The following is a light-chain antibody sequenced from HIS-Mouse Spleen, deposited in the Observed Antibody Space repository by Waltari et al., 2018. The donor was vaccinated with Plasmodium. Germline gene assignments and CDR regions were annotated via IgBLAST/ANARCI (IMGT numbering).Light chain of an antibody. CDR3: QQYGSSPPYT. Sequence: IVLTQSPGTLSLSPGERATLSCRASQSVSSSYLAWYQQKPGQAPRLLIYGASSSATGIPDRFSGSGYGTDFTLTISRLEPEDFAVYYCQQYGSSPPYTFGQGTKREIK. V-gene: IGKV3-20*01. CDR2: GAS. CDR1: QSVSSSY. J-gene: IGKJ2*01.